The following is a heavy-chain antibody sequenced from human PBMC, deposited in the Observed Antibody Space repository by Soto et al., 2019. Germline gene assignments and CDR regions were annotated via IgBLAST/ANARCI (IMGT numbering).Heavy chain of an antibody. V-gene: IGHV4-59*01. CDR2: IYYSGST. CDR1: GGSISSYY. CDR3: ARESYGDYSWFDT. D-gene: IGHD4-17*01. Sequence: SETLSLTCTVSGGSISSYYWSWIRQPPGKGLEWIGYIYYSGSTNYNPSLKSRVTISVDTSKNQFSLKLSSVTAADTAVYYCARESYGDYSWFDTWGQGTLVTVSS. J-gene: IGHJ5*02.